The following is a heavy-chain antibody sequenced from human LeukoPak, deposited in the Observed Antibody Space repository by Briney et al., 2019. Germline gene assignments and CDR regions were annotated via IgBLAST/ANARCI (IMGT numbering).Heavy chain of an antibody. J-gene: IGHJ6*03. V-gene: IGHV4-34*01. CDR3: ARRNYYYYMDV. CDR1: GGSFSGYY. CDR2: INHSGST. Sequence: SETLSLTCAVYGGSFSGYYWSWIRQPPEKGLEWIGEINHSGSTNYNPSLKSRVTISVDTSKNQFSLKLSSVTAADTAVYYCARRNYYYYMDVWGKGTTVTVSS.